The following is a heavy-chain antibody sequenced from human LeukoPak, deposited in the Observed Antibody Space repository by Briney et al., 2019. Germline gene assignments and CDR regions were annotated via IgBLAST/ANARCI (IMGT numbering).Heavy chain of an antibody. Sequence: PGGSLRLSCAASGFXFSSYAISWVRQAPGKGLEWLSLISGSGGSTYYADTLKGRFTISRDNSKNTLYLQMNSLRAEDTAVYYCAKDNPAGYYYDSSGYYYYGMNVWGQGTTVTVSS. CDR3: AKDNPAGYYYDSSGYYYYGMNV. J-gene: IGHJ6*02. CDR2: ISGSGGST. D-gene: IGHD3-22*01. V-gene: IGHV3-23*01. CDR1: GFXFSSYA.